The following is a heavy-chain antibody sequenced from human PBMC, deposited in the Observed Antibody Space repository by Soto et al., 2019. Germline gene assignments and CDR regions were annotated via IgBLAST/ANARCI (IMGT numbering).Heavy chain of an antibody. J-gene: IGHJ5*02. CDR2: IYYSGST. CDR1: GCSISSRGYY. V-gene: IGHV4-39*01. Sequence: PSETLSLTCTVSGCSISSRGYYWGWIRQPPGKGLEWIGTIYYSGSTYYNPSLKSRVTISVDTSKNQYSMKLSSVTSADTSVYYCARGSITMVRGVPFNWFDPWGQG. CDR3: ARGSITMVRGVPFNWFDP. D-gene: IGHD3-10*01.